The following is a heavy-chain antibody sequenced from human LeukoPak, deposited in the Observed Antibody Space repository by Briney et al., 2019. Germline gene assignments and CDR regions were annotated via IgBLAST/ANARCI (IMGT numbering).Heavy chain of an antibody. Sequence: GGSLRLSYAASGFTFSDHYMDWVRQAPRKGLEWVGRTRNKANSYTTEYAASVKGRFTISRDDSKNSLYLQMNSLKTEDTAVYYCASSLTYSSGWLVHWGQGTLVTVSS. CDR2: TRNKANSYTT. CDR1: GFTFSDHY. J-gene: IGHJ4*02. CDR3: ASSLTYSSGWLVH. D-gene: IGHD6-19*01. V-gene: IGHV3-72*01.